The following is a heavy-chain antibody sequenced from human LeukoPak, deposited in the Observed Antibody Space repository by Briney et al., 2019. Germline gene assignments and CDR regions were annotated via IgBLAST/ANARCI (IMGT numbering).Heavy chain of an antibody. CDR2: INHSGST. V-gene: IGHV4-34*01. J-gene: IGHJ4*02. D-gene: IGHD6-13*01. Sequence: SETLSLTCAVYGGSFSGYYWSWIRQPPGKGLEWIGEINHSGSTNYNPSLMSRVTISVDTSKNQFSLKLSSVTAADTAVYYCARGGIAAAGDYWGQGTLVTVSS. CDR3: ARGGIAAAGDY. CDR1: GGSFSGYY.